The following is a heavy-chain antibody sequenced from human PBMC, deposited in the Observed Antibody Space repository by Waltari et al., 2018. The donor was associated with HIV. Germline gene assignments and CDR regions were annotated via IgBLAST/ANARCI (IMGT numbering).Heavy chain of an antibody. CDR1: GGSISSSSYY. J-gene: IGHJ5*02. V-gene: IGHV4-39*07. D-gene: IGHD2-2*01. Sequence: QLQLQESGPGLVKPSETLSLPCTVSGGSISSSSYYWGWIRQPPGKGLGWIGSIYYSGSTYYNPSLKSRVTISVDTSKNQFSLKLSSVTAADTAGYYCARVRGGCSSTSCPRGNNWFDPWGQGTLVTVSS. CDR3: ARVRGGCSSTSCPRGNNWFDP. CDR2: IYYSGST.